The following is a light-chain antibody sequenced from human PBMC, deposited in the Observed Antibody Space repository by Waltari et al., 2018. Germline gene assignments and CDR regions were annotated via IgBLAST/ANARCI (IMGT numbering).Light chain of an antibody. J-gene: IGLJ2*01. V-gene: IGLV1-47*01. CDR3: AAWEGSVSGVV. Sequence: QSVLTQPPSASGTPGPRVTISCSGSLSNIGNIYVYWYQQLPGTAPKLLLYRNDQRPSGVPDRFSGSTSGSSASLAISGLRSEDEADYHSAAWEGSVSGVVFGGGTKLTVL. CDR2: RND. CDR1: LSNIGNIY.